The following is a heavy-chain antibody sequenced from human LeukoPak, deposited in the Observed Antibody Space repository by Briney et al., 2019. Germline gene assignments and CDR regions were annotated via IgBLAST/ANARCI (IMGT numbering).Heavy chain of an antibody. V-gene: IGHV4-59*08. J-gene: IGHJ4*02. Sequence: KPSETLSLTCTVSGGSISSYYWSWIRQPPGKGLEWIGYIYYSGSTNYNPSLKSRVTISVDTSKNQFSLKLSSVTAADTAVYYCARHLTGDYFDYWGQGTLVTVSS. CDR3: ARHLTGDYFDY. CDR2: IYYSGST. D-gene: IGHD1-14*01. CDR1: GGSISSYY.